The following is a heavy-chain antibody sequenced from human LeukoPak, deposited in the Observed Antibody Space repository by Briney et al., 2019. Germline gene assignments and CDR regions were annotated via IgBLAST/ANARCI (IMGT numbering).Heavy chain of an antibody. CDR3: ARDSYDFWSGYYTFDY. CDR2: IYTSGST. D-gene: IGHD3-3*01. CDR1: GGSISSYY. Sequence: SETLSLTCTVSGGSISSYYWSWIRQPAGKGLEWIGRIYTSGSTNYNPSLKSRVTMSVDTSKNQFSPKLSSVTAADTAVYYCARDSYDFWSGYYTFDYWGQGTLVTVSS. J-gene: IGHJ4*02. V-gene: IGHV4-4*07.